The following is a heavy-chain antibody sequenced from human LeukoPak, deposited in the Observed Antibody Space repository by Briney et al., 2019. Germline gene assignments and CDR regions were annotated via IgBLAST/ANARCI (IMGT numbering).Heavy chain of an antibody. CDR2: INHSGST. CDR1: GGSFSGYY. Sequence: SETLSLTCAVYGGSFSGYYWSWIRQPPGKGLEWIGEINHSGSTNYNPSLKSRVTISVDTSKNQFSLKLSSVTAADTAVYYCARAGARLYYDYVWGSYRPYRYYFDYWGQGTLVTVSS. D-gene: IGHD3-16*02. CDR3: ARAGARLYYDYVWGSYRPYRYYFDY. J-gene: IGHJ4*02. V-gene: IGHV4-34*01.